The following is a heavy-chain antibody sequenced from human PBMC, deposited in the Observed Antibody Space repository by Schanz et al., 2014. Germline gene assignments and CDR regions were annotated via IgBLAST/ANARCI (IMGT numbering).Heavy chain of an antibody. Sequence: VHLVESGGGVVQPGRSLRLSCAASGFTFITYTMNWVRQTPGKGLEWVSGIGGSGDSTHYADSVKGRFTISRDNAKNSLFLQMNSLSAEDTAVYYCAKVAPAATYLDSWGLGTLVTVSS. CDR3: AKVAPAATYLDS. CDR2: IGGSGDST. D-gene: IGHD2-2*01. V-gene: IGHV3-23*04. J-gene: IGHJ4*02. CDR1: GFTFITYT.